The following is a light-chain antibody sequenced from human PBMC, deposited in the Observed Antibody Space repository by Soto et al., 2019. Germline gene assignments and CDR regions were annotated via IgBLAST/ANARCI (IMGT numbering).Light chain of an antibody. J-gene: IGKJ1*01. CDR3: QQYDNLPPTWT. CDR1: QSISSW. V-gene: IGKV1-33*01. CDR2: DAS. Sequence: DMQITQSPSTLSASVGDRVTINFRAGQSISSWLAWYQQKPGKAPNLLIXDASNLETGVPSRFSGGESGTHFTFTISNLQPQHIATYYCQQYDNLPPTWTFGQGTKVDIK.